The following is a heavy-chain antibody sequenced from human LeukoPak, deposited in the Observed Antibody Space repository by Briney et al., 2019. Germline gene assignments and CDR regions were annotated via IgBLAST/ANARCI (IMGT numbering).Heavy chain of an antibody. CDR2: IWYDGTNK. CDR3: AKKAGNDYGDQNWFDP. V-gene: IGHV3-33*06. CDR1: GFTFSAYG. J-gene: IGHJ5*02. Sequence: GGSLRLSCAASGFTFSAYGMHWVRQAPGKGPEWVAIIWYDGTNKYYTDSVKGRFTISRDNSKNTLYLQMNSLRAEDTAVYYCAKKAGNDYGDQNWFDPWGQGTLVTVSS. D-gene: IGHD4-17*01.